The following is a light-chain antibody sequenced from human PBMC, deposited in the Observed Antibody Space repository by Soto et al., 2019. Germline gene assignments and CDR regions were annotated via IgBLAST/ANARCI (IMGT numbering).Light chain of an antibody. V-gene: IGKV3-20*01. Sequence: EIVLTQSPGTLSLSPGERATLSCRASQSVSSSYLAWYQQKPGQAPRLLIYGASSRATGIPDRFSGSGSGTDFNLTNSRLEPEEFAGYYCQQYGSSPRTLGQGTKVESK. CDR3: QQYGSSPRT. J-gene: IGKJ1*01. CDR1: QSVSSSY. CDR2: GAS.